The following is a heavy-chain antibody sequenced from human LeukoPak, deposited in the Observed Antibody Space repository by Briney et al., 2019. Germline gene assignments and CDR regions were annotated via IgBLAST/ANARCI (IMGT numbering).Heavy chain of an antibody. V-gene: IGHV3-30*02. Sequence: PGGSLRLSCVGSGFTFSSYGMHWVRQAAGKGLERVAFIRHDGSNEYYADSVKRRFTVSRDNSKNTLFLQTNSLRVEEMAVYYCAKEVHPYDSGTYYFDYWGRGTLVTVSS. CDR3: AKEVHPYDSGTYYFDY. J-gene: IGHJ4*02. CDR2: IRHDGSNE. D-gene: IGHD3-10*01. CDR1: GFTFSSYG.